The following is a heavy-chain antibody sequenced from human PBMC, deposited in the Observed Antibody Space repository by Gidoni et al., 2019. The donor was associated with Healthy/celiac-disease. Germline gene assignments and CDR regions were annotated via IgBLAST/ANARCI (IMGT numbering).Heavy chain of an antibody. CDR3: ARGPAVINLGWYFDL. J-gene: IGHJ2*01. CDR1: GFTSSSYG. Sequence: QVQLVESGGGVVQPGRSLRLSCAASGFTSSSYGMYWVGQAPGKGLGWVAFIWFEGSNKYYADSVKGRFTISRDNSKNTLYLQMNSLRAEDTAVYYCARGPAVINLGWYFDLWGRGTLVTVSS. D-gene: IGHD2-21*01. CDR2: IWFEGSNK. V-gene: IGHV3-33*01.